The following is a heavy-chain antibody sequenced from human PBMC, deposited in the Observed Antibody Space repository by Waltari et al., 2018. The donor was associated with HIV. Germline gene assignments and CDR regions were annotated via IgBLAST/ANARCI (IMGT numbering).Heavy chain of an antibody. CDR2: INHSGST. CDR3: ARGRVDRSFDY. CDR1: GGSFSGFY. D-gene: IGHD5-12*01. J-gene: IGHJ4*02. V-gene: IGHV4-34*01. Sequence: VQLQQWGAGLLKPSETLSLTCGVSGGSFSGFYWSWIRQPPGKGLEWIGEINHSGSTNYNPSLKSRVTISVDTSKNQFSLKLSSVTAADTAVYYCARGRVDRSFDYWGQGTLVTVSS.